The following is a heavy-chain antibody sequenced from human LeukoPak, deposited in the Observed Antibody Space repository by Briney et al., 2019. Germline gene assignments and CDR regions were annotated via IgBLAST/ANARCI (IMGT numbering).Heavy chain of an antibody. Sequence: PSETLSLTCTVSGGSISSYYWSWIRQPAGKGLVWIGRIYTSGSTNYNPSLKSRVTMSVDTSKNQFSLKLSSVAAADTAVYYCARVQAVPAAMRFDYYYYMDVWGKGTTVTVSS. CDR1: GGSISSYY. V-gene: IGHV4-4*07. D-gene: IGHD2-2*01. CDR2: IYTSGST. CDR3: ARVQAVPAAMRFDYYYYMDV. J-gene: IGHJ6*03.